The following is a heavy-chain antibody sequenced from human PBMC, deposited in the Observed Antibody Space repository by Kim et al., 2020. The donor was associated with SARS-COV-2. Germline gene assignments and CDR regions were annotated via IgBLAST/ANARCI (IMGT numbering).Heavy chain of an antibody. J-gene: IGHJ4*02. Sequence: GGSLRLSCAASGFSFGTYAMTWVRQSPGKGLEWVSFIGGSGGATYHADSVRGRFSTSRDNSKNTVFLQMNSLRADDTAVYYCAKAGNPGYSTGWRYFDYWGQGTLVSVSS. CDR1: GFSFGTYA. D-gene: IGHD6-19*01. CDR3: AKAGNPGYSTGWRYFDY. V-gene: IGHV3-23*01. CDR2: IGGSGGAT.